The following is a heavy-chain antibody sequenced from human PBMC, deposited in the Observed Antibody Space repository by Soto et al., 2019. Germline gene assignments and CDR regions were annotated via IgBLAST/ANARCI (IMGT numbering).Heavy chain of an antibody. V-gene: IGHV4-59*01. CDR3: ASSVVTMVRGVPTPGWFDP. J-gene: IGHJ5*02. Sequence: SETLSLTCTVSGGSISSYYWSWIRQPPGKGLEWIGYIYYSGSTNYNPSLKSRVTISVDTSKNQFSLKLSSVTAADTAVYYCASSVVTMVRGVPTPGWFDPWGQGTLVTVSS. CDR2: IYYSGST. CDR1: GGSISSYY. D-gene: IGHD3-10*01.